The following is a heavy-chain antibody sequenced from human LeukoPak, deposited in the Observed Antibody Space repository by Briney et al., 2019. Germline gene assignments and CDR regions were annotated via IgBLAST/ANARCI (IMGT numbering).Heavy chain of an antibody. V-gene: IGHV3-23*01. J-gene: IGHJ4*02. D-gene: IGHD3-22*01. Sequence: PGRSLRLSCTVSGFTFISSAMNWVRKAPGKGPEWVSMIGSNGRSTYYADSVRGRFTVSRDNSKNTLYLQMNSLRAEDTAVYYCARNLATVIGVEEGDYWGQGTRVTVSS. CDR1: GFTFISSA. CDR3: ARNLATVIGVEEGDY. CDR2: IGSNGRST.